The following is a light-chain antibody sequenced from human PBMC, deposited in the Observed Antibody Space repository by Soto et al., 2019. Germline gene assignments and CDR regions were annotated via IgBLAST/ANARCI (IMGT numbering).Light chain of an antibody. J-gene: IGKJ4*01. V-gene: IGKV3-11*01. CDR1: QSVSSY. Sequence: IVLTQSPATLSLSPGERATLSCRASQSVSSYLAWYQQKGGQAPRLLIYDASSRAPGIPARFSGSVSGTDFTLTISSLEPEDFAVYYCQQRSVWPTFGGGTKVEIK. CDR3: QQRSVWPT. CDR2: DAS.